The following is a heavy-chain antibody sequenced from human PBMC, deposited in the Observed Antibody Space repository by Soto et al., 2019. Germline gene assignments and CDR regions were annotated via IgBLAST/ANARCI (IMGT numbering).Heavy chain of an antibody. CDR3: VRGPRQDLLRYLDS. Sequence: QVSLVESGGGVVQPGKSLRLSCGASGFTFSTHTMHWVRQAPGKGLEWVAFISYDGSKTYYADSVKGRFTISRDNSKHTLYLKMNNLRVEDMAVYFCVRGPRQDLLRYLDSWGQGTLVTVSS. V-gene: IGHV3-30-3*01. CDR2: ISYDGSKT. J-gene: IGHJ4*02. D-gene: IGHD3-16*02. CDR1: GFTFSTHT.